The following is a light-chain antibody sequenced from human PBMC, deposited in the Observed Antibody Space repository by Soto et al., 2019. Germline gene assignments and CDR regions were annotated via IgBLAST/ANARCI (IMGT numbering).Light chain of an antibody. CDR1: QGINIF. V-gene: IGKV1-9*01. CDR3: QQRNSYPRT. Sequence: DIPFTQSPSFLSASLGDIVTITCLASQGINIFLAWFQQKPGKAPNLLISAASTLQSGVPSRFSGSGSETEFTLTITSLQPEDSATYYCQQRNSYPRTFGQGTKVDIK. CDR2: AAS. J-gene: IGKJ2*01.